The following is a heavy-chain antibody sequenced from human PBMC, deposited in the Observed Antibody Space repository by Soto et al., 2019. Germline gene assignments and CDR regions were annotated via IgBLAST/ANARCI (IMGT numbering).Heavy chain of an antibody. Sequence: SETLSLTCSVSGGSISSGYYYWSWIRQPPGKGLEWIGNIYYSGNTYYNPSLKSRLIISIDTSKNQFSLKVGSVTAADTAVYYCAGQTFTIAAASYGRSNWFDPWGPGTLVTVSS. V-gene: IGHV4-30-4*01. J-gene: IGHJ5*02. CDR3: AGQTFTIAAASYGRSNWFDP. D-gene: IGHD6-25*01. CDR2: IYYSGNT. CDR1: GGSISSGYYY.